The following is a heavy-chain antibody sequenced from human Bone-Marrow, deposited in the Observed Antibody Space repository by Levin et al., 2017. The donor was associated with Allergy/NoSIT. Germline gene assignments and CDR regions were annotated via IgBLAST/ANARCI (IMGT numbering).Heavy chain of an antibody. J-gene: IGHJ3*02. CDR1: GGSISSYY. CDR2: IYYSGST. Sequence: SETLSLTCTVSGGSISSYYWSWIRQPPGKGLEWIGYIYYSGSTNYNPSLKSRVTISVDTSKNQFSLKLSSVTAADTAVYYCAREGHYYGSGSYRRAFDIWGQGTMVTVSS. D-gene: IGHD3-10*01. CDR3: AREGHYYGSGSYRRAFDI. V-gene: IGHV4-59*01.